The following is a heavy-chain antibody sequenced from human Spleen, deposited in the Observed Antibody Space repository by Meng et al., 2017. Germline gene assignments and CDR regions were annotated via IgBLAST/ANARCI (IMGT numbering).Heavy chain of an antibody. D-gene: IGHD4-17*01. V-gene: IGHV7-4-1*02. CDR1: GYTFTRYA. CDR3: ARGSGYGDSWLALDP. J-gene: IGHJ5*02. Sequence: QVQPVQSGAEVKKPGASVKVSCKASGYTFTRYAMNWVRQAPGQGLEWMGWINTNTGNPTYAQGFTGRFVFSLDTSVSTAYLQISSLKAEDTAFYYCARGSGYGDSWLALDPWGQGTLVTVSS. CDR2: INTNTGNP.